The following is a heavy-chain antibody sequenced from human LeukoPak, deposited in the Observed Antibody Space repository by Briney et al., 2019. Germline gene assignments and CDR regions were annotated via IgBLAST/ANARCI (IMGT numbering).Heavy chain of an antibody. Sequence: ASVKVSCKASGYTFIEYGIFWMRQAPGQRPGWMGWINAGNGNTKYSQSLQGRVTITRDTSASTTYMELSSLRSEDTAVYYCARDSCSAGPCYSASAPFYGMDIWGQGTTVAVSS. CDR3: ARDSCSAGPCYSASAPFYGMDI. V-gene: IGHV1-3*01. CDR1: GYTFIEYG. J-gene: IGHJ6*02. D-gene: IGHD2-15*01. CDR2: INAGNGNT.